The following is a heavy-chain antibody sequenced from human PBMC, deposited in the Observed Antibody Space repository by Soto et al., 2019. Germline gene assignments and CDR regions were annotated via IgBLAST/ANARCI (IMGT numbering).Heavy chain of an antibody. CDR3: ARPSGSYLYYFDY. Sequence: QLQLQESGPGLVKPSETLSLTCTVSGGSISSNYYYWGWIRQPPGKGLEWIGSIYYSGSTYYNPSLKSRVPISLDTSKTQFSLKLSSVTAADTAVYYCARPSGSYLYYFDYWGQGTLVTVSS. CDR2: IYYSGST. J-gene: IGHJ4*02. CDR1: GGSISSNYYY. D-gene: IGHD1-26*01. V-gene: IGHV4-39*01.